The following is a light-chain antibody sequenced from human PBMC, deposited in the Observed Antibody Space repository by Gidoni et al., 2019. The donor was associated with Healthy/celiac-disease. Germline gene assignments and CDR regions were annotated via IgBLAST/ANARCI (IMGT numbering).Light chain of an antibody. Sequence: IVMTQSPATLSVSPGERATLSVRASQSGSSTLAWYQQKPGQVPRLRIYGASPRATGIPARFSGSGSGTEFTLTLSSLQSEDFAVYYCQQYNPWPYTFGQGTKLEIK. CDR2: GAS. CDR1: QSGSST. CDR3: QQYNPWPYT. J-gene: IGKJ2*01. V-gene: IGKV3-15*01.